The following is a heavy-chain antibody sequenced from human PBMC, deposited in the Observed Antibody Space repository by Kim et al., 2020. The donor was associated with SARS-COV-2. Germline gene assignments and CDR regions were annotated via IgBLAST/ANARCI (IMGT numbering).Heavy chain of an antibody. D-gene: IGHD3-3*01. Sequence: GGSLRLSCAASGFTISSNYMNWIRQAPGKGLEWVSSIYNDGNKYYAASVKSRLTISREIYKSTAYLQKKSLRAEDTAVFYFSVDDLPVYYFDYWG. CDR3: SVDDLPVYYFDY. CDR2: IYNDGNK. CDR1: GFTISSNY. J-gene: IGHJ4*01. V-gene: IGHV3-66*02.